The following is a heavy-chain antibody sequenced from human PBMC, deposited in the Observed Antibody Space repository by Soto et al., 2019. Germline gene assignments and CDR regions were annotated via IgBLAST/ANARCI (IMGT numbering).Heavy chain of an antibody. V-gene: IGHV4-59*01. CDR3: ARALPAYSSSWFPNRFDS. CDR2: VYSSGST. J-gene: IGHJ4*02. Sequence: SETLSLTCTVSGVSIINYYWSWILQPPGKGLEWIGYVYSSGSTNYNPSLKSRVTISVDTSKSQFSLKLSSVTAADTAVYYCARALPAYSSSWFPNRFDSCGQGTLVTVSS. CDR1: GVSIINYY. D-gene: IGHD6-13*01.